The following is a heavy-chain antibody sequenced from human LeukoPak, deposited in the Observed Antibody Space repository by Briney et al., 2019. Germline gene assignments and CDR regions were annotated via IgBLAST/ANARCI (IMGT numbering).Heavy chain of an antibody. J-gene: IGHJ4*02. CDR2: VSGSGGSK. CDR1: GFTFSSYA. D-gene: IGHD6-13*01. V-gene: IGHV3-23*01. CDR3: AKGTYSSPPPGYFDY. Sequence: GSLRLSCAASGFTFSSYAMSWVRQAPGRGLEWVSGVSGSGGSKYYADSVKGRFTISRDNSKNTLYLQMNSLRAEDTAVYYCAKGTYSSPPPGYFDYWGQGTLVTVSS.